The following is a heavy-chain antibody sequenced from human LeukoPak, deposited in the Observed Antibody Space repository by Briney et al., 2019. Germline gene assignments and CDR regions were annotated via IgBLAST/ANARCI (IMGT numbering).Heavy chain of an antibody. J-gene: IGHJ3*02. V-gene: IGHV3-23*01. CDR1: GFTFSSYA. CDR3: AKTKGQLWSPNDAFDI. CDR2: ISGSGGST. D-gene: IGHD5-18*01. Sequence: PGGSLRLSCAASGFTFSSYAMSWVRQAPGKGLEWVSAISGSGGSTYYADSVKGRFTISRDNSKNTLYLQMNSLRAEDTAVYYCAKTKGQLWSPNDAFDIWGQGTMVTVSS.